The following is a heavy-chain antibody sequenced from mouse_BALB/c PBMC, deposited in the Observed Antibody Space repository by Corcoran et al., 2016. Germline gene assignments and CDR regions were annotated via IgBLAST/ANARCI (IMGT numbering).Heavy chain of an antibody. CDR2: INTYTGEP. Sequence: QIQLVQSGPELKKPGEAVKISCKASGYTFTNYGMNWVKQAPGKGLKWMRWINTYTGEPTYADDFKGRFAFSLETSASTAYLQINNLKNEDTATYFCANYYGSSFAYWGQGTLVTVSA. V-gene: IGHV9-3-1*01. J-gene: IGHJ3*01. CDR1: GYTFTNYG. D-gene: IGHD1-1*01. CDR3: ANYYGSSFAY.